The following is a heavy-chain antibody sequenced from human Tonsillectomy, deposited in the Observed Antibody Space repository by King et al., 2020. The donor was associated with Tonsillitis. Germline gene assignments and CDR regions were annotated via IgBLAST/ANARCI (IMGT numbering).Heavy chain of an antibody. CDR2: INWNGVST. J-gene: IGHJ3*02. CDR1: GFTFDDYG. D-gene: IGHD1-26*01. Sequence: VQLVESGGGVVRPGGSLRLSCAASGFTFDDYGMSWVRQAPGKGLEWVSGINWNGVSTGYADSVKGRFTISRDNAKNSLYLQMNSLRAEETALYHCARASGSYYRGAFDIWGQGTMVTVSS. CDR3: ARASGSYYRGAFDI. V-gene: IGHV3-20*01.